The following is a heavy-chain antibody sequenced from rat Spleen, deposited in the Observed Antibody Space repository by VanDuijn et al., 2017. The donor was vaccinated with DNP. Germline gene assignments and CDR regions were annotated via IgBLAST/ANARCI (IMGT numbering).Heavy chain of an antibody. Sequence: EVQLVESGGGLVQPGRSMRLSCAASGFTFNSYGMAWVRQAPTKGLEWVAYIRYDGGSTYYGDSVKGRFAISRDNAKSTLYLQMNSLRSEDMATYYCIRWNSGHFDYWGQGVMVTVSS. V-gene: IGHV5-22*01. CDR1: GFTFNSYG. D-gene: IGHD4-3*01. CDR3: IRWNSGHFDY. J-gene: IGHJ2*01. CDR2: IRYDGGST.